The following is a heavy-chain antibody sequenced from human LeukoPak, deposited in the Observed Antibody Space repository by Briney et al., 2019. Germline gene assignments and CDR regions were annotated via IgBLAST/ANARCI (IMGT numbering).Heavy chain of an antibody. CDR2: IYYSGST. Sequence: PSETLSLTCTVSGGSISSYYWSWIRQPPGKGLEWIGYIYYSGSTNYNPSLKSRVTISVDTSKNQFSLKLSSVTAADTAVYYCARLPSSGWLRYYFDYWGQGTLVTVSS. CDR3: ARLPSSGWLRYYFDY. V-gene: IGHV4-59*08. D-gene: IGHD6-19*01. CDR1: GGSISSYY. J-gene: IGHJ4*02.